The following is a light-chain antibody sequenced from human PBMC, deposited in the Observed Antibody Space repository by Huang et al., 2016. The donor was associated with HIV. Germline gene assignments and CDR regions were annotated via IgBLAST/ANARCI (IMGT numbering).Light chain of an antibody. Sequence: DIQITQSPSSLSASVGDTVIITCRASQHIKRYLNLYQQEPGKAPKLLISAASNLQSGVPSTFIGSGSGTDFTLTINSLQPEDSATYYCQQSARTPRTFGQGTKLEI. CDR3: QQSARTPRT. J-gene: IGKJ2*01. CDR1: QHIKRY. V-gene: IGKV1-39*01. CDR2: AAS.